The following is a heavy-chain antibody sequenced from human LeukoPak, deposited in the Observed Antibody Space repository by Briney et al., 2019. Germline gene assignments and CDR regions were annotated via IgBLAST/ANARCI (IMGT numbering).Heavy chain of an antibody. CDR3: AKGVSLGGAVAGRFGS. V-gene: IGHV1-2*02. Sequence: ASVKVSCKAAGYTFTDYFLHWVRQAPGQGLEWMGWINPNSGGTIYAQKFQARVTMTTDTSISTAYMELSRLTSDDTAVYYCAKGVSLGGAVAGRFGSWGQGALVTVSS. CDR2: INPNSGGT. J-gene: IGHJ4*02. CDR1: GYTFTDYF. D-gene: IGHD6-19*01.